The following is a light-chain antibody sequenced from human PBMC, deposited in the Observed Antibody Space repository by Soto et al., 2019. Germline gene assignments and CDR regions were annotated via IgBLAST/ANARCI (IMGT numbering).Light chain of an antibody. V-gene: IGLV1-40*01. CDR3: QSYDSSLSGSV. J-gene: IGLJ2*01. CDR1: SSNIGAGYD. CDR2: GNS. Sequence: QSVLTQTPSVSGAPGQRVTISCTGSSSNIGAGYDVHWYQQLPGTAPKLLIYGNSNRPSGVPDRFSGSKSGTSASLAITGVQAEDAADYYCQSYDSSLSGSVFGGGTKLTVL.